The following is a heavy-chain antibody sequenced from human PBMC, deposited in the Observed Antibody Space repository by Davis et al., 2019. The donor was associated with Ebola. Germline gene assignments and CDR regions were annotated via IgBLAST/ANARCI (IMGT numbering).Heavy chain of an antibody. Sequence: GGSLRLSCETSGFIFRNYVMSWVRQAPGKGLEWVSTFGTVGDTYYADSVKGRFAMSRDNSRGTLYLQMNSLRVEDSAIYYCVKDSSNIWFDIWG. V-gene: IGHV3-23*01. CDR2: FGTVGDT. CDR1: GFIFRNYV. D-gene: IGHD2/OR15-2a*01. J-gene: IGHJ3*02. CDR3: VKDSSNIWFDI.